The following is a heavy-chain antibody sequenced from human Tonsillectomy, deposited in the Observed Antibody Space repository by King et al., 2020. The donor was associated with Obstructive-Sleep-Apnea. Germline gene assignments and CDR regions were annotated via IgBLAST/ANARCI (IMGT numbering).Heavy chain of an antibody. J-gene: IGHJ3*02. D-gene: IGHD3-3*01. CDR1: GFTFSSYW. CDR2: IKQDGSER. Sequence: VQLVESGGGLVQPGGSLRLSCAASGFTFSSYWMSWVRQAPGKGLGWVANIKQDGSERYYVVSVKGRFTISRDNAKNSLYLQMNSLRAEDTAVYYCARTHGGGAFDIWGQGTMVTVSS. V-gene: IGHV3-7*01. CDR3: ARTHGGGAFDI.